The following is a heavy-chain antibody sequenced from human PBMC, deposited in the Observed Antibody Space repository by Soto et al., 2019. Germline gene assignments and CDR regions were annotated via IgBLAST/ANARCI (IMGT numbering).Heavy chain of an antibody. CDR2: ISYDGSNK. J-gene: IGHJ4*02. CDR1: GFTFSSYA. D-gene: IGHD6-13*01. Sequence: QVQLVESGGGVVQPGRSLRLSCAASGFTFSSYAMHWVRQAPGKGLEWVAVISYDGSNKYYADSVKGRFTISRDNSKNTLYLQMNSLRAEDTAVYYCAREGIAAAGLPSFDYWGQGTLVTVSS. V-gene: IGHV3-30-3*01. CDR3: AREGIAAAGLPSFDY.